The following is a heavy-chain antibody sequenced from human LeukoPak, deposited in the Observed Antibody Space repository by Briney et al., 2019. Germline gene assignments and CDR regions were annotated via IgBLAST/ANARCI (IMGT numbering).Heavy chain of an antibody. CDR1: GFPFSSYS. Sequence: GSLRLSCAASGFPFSSYSMNWVRQAPGKGLEWVSSISSSSSYIYYADSVKGRFTISRDNAKNSLYLQMNSLRAEDTAVYYCARAPVPAASDYWGQGTLVTVSS. CDR3: ARAPVPAASDY. J-gene: IGHJ4*02. V-gene: IGHV3-21*01. CDR2: ISSSSSYI. D-gene: IGHD2-2*01.